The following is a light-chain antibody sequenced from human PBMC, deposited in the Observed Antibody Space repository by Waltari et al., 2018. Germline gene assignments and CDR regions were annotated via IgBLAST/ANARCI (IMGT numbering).Light chain of an antibody. CDR1: SSNIGRNY. Sequence: QSVLTQPPSASGTPGQRVTISCSGSSSNIGRNYVYWYLQLPGTAPKLLIYKNNQRPSGVPDRFSGSKSGTSASLAISGLRSDDEADYYCAAWDDSRSVVFGGGTKLAVL. CDR3: AAWDDSRSVV. V-gene: IGLV1-47*01. J-gene: IGLJ2*01. CDR2: KNN.